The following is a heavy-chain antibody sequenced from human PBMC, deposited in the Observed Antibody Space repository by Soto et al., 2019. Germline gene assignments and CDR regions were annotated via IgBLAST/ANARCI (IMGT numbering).Heavy chain of an antibody. CDR1: GGTFSNYA. Sequence: QVQLVQSGAEVKKPGSSVKVSCKASGGTFSNYAVNWVRQAPGQGLEWMGGILAIFGTPNYAQKFQGRVTIIAVASTRTGYMELVSLRSEEPGMYYCARALQYCSDPSCLVGMDAWGQGTTVTVSS. CDR2: ILAIFGTP. V-gene: IGHV1-69*01. J-gene: IGHJ6*01. D-gene: IGHD2-2*01. CDR3: ARALQYCSDPSCLVGMDA.